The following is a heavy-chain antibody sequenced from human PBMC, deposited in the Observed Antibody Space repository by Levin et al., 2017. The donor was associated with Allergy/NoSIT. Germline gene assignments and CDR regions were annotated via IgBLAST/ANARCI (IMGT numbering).Heavy chain of an antibody. CDR1: GFTLGNFG. Sequence: QSGGSLRLSCAASGFTLGNFGMTWVRQAPGKGLEWVSGIRETGINTNYPDSVKGRFTISRDNSKNTLYLQMNSLRAEDTAVYYCAKHGDYYYDMDVWGQGTTVTVSS. CDR3: AKHGDYYYDMDV. V-gene: IGHV3-23*01. CDR2: IRETGINT. J-gene: IGHJ6*02. D-gene: IGHD5-24*01.